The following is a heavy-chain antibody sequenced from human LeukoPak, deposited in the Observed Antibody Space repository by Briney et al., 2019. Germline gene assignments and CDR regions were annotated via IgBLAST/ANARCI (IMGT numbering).Heavy chain of an antibody. CDR3: ARRSCTNGVCYTGHRTFDY. V-gene: IGHV5-51*01. CDR2: IYPGDSDT. J-gene: IGHJ4*02. D-gene: IGHD2-8*01. CDR1: GYSFTSYW. Sequence: GESLKISCKGSGYSFTSYWIGWVRQMPGKGLEWMGIIYPGDSDTRYSPSFQGQVTISADKSISTAYLQWSSLKASDTAMYYCARRSCTNGVCYTGHRTFDYWGQGTLITVSS.